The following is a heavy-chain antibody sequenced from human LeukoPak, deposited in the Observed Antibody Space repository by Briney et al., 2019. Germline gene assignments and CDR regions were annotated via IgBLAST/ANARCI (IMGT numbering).Heavy chain of an antibody. CDR3: ARVPPDDYGDYYYFDY. J-gene: IGHJ4*02. V-gene: IGHV1-46*01. CDR2: INPSGGST. Sequence: ASVKVSCKASGYTFTSHHMHWVRQAPGQGLEWMGIINPSGGSTNYAQKFQGRVIMTRDMSTSTVYMELRSLRSDDTAVYYCARVPPDDYGDYYYFDYWGQGTLVTVSS. CDR1: GYTFTSHH. D-gene: IGHD4-17*01.